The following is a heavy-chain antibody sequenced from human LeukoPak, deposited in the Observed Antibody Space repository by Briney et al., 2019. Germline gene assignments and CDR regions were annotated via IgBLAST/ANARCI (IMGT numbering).Heavy chain of an antibody. D-gene: IGHD2-15*01. CDR3: ARRPPWWQDPGITFDI. Sequence: SETLSLTCTVSGGSISSRPSYCGWIRQPPGKGLEWIGSMYYGGGANYNPSLRSRVTMSVDTSKNQFSLKLSSVTAADTAVYYCARRPPWWQDPGITFDIWGQGTMVTVSS. CDR2: MYYGGGA. V-gene: IGHV4-39*01. J-gene: IGHJ3*02. CDR1: GGSISSRPSY.